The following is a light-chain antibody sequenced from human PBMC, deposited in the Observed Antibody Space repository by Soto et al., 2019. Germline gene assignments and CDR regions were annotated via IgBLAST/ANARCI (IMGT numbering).Light chain of an antibody. V-gene: IGKV3-11*01. CDR1: QSVSTY. CDR2: DVF. Sequence: EIVLTQSPATLSLSPGERATLSCRASQSVSTYLVWYQHKPGQAPRLLIHDVFSRAAGIPARFSGSGSGTDFTLTIIIRELEDFGVYHCHVLSDWPRTFGQGTKLEIK. J-gene: IGKJ1*01. CDR3: HVLSDWPRT.